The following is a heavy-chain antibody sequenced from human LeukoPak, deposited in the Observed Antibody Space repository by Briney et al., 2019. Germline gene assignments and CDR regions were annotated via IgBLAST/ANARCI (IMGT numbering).Heavy chain of an antibody. J-gene: IGHJ5*02. CDR2: IHYSGST. CDR1: GGSISNYY. D-gene: IGHD3-22*01. CDR3: ARDTYYYDSSGYPT. Sequence: PSETLSLACTVSGGSISNYYCSWIRQPPGKGLEWIGYIHYSGSTDYNPSLKSRVTISVDTSKNQFSLKLTSVTAADTAVYYCARDTYYYDSSGYPTWGQGTLVTVSS. V-gene: IGHV4-59*12.